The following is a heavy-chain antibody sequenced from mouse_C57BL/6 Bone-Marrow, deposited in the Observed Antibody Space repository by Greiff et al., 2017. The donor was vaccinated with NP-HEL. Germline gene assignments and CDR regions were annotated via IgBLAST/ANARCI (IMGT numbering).Heavy chain of an antibody. V-gene: IGHV5-9*01. CDR2: ISGGGGNP. CDR3: ARHELRLSMDY. D-gene: IGHD3-2*02. Sequence: EVKLMESGGGLVKPGGSLKLSCAASGFTFSSYTMSWVRQTPEKRLEWVATISGGGGNPYYPASVTGRFTLSRDNAKNTLYLQMSSLRSEDTALYYCARHELRLSMDYWGQGTSVTVSS. J-gene: IGHJ4*01. CDR1: GFTFSSYT.